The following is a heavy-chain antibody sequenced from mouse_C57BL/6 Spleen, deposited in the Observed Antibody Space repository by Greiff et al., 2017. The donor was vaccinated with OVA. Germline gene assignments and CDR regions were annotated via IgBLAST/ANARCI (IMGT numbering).Heavy chain of an antibody. Sequence: LVESGGGLVKPGGSLKLSCAASGFTFSSYTMSWVRQTPEKRLEWVATISGGGGNTYYPDSVKGRFTISRDNAKNTLYLQMSSLRSEDTALYYCARQGEGVWYFDVWGTGTTVTVSS. CDR2: ISGGGGNT. V-gene: IGHV5-9*01. CDR3: ARQGEGVWYFDV. J-gene: IGHJ1*03. CDR1: GFTFSSYT.